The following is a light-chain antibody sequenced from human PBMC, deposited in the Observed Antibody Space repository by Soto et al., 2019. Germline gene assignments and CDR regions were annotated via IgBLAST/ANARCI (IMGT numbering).Light chain of an antibody. Sequence: EIVMTQSPAPLSVSPGERATLSCRASQSVSSNLAWDQQNPGQAPRLLIYGASTRATGIPARFSGSGSGTEFTLTISSLQSEDFAVYYCQQYNNWPPITFGQGTRLEIK. V-gene: IGKV3-15*01. CDR1: QSVSSN. J-gene: IGKJ5*01. CDR3: QQYNNWPPIT. CDR2: GAS.